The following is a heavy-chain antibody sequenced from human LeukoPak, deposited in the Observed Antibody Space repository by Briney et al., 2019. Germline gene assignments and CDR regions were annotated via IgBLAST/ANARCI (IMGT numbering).Heavy chain of an antibody. V-gene: IGHV4-34*01. D-gene: IGHD2-15*01. CDR3: ARDGCSGGSCYQPWWFDP. J-gene: IGHJ5*02. CDR2: INHSGST. CDR1: GGSFSGYY. Sequence: SETLSLTCAVYGGSFSGYYWSWIRQPPGKGLEWIGEINHSGSTNYNPSLKSRVTISVDTSKNQFSLKLSSVTAADTAVYYCARDGCSGGSCYQPWWFDPWGQGTLVTVSS.